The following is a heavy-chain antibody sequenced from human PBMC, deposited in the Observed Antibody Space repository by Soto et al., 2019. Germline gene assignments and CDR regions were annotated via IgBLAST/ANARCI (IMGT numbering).Heavy chain of an antibody. CDR3: AKKGDYDILTGYFDC. J-gene: IGHJ4*02. Sequence: GGSLRLSCAASGFAFSSYAMSWVRQAPGKGLEWVSTISGSGGTTYYADSVKGRFTISRDNSKNTVYLQMNSLRAEDTAVYYCAKKGDYDILTGYFDCWGQGTLVTVSS. V-gene: IGHV3-23*01. D-gene: IGHD3-9*01. CDR1: GFAFSSYA. CDR2: ISGSGGTT.